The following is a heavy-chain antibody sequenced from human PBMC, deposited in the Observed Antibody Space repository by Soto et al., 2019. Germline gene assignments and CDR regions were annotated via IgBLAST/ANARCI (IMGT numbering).Heavy chain of an antibody. CDR2: ISAYNGNT. CDR3: ARDRGSYARDY. CDR1: GYTFTSYG. J-gene: IGHJ4*02. Sequence: QVQLVQSGDEVKKPGASVKVSCKASGYTFTSYGISWVRQAPGQGLESMGWISAYNGNTNYAQKLQGRVHMNTDTFTSTAYMELTSLRSDDTAVDYCARDRGSYARDYWGQGTLVTVSS. D-gene: IGHD1-26*01. V-gene: IGHV1-18*01.